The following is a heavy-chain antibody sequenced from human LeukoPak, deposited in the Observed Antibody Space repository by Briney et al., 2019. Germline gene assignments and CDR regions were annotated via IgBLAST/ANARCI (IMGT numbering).Heavy chain of an antibody. CDR2: IFYSGST. CDR1: GXSISSYY. Sequence: NPSETLSLTCTVSGXSISSYYWSWIRQPPLKGLEWIGYIFYSGSTSYEPSLRSRVAMSVDTSNNQLSLRLSSVTAADTAVYYCARHNGAYGGAFDIWGQGTMVTVSS. CDR3: ARHNGAYGGAFDI. J-gene: IGHJ3*02. V-gene: IGHV4-59*08. D-gene: IGHD4/OR15-4a*01.